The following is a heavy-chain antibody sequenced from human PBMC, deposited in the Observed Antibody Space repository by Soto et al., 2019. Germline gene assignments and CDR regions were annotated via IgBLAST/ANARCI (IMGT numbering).Heavy chain of an antibody. CDR1: GGSISSSSYY. CDR2: IYYSGST. Sequence: SETLSLTCTVSGGSISSSSYYWGWIRQPPGKGLEWIGSIYYSGSTYYNPSLKSRVTISVDTSKNQFSLKLSSVTAADTAVYYCARGYYDSPGWFDPCGQGTLVTVSP. V-gene: IGHV4-39*01. CDR3: ARGYYDSPGWFDP. D-gene: IGHD3-22*01. J-gene: IGHJ5*02.